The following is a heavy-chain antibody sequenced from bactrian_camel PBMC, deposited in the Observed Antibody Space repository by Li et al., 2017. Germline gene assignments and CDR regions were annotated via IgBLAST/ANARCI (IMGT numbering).Heavy chain of an antibody. V-gene: IGHV3S53*01. CDR1: GNTYSRLYC. CDR3: AADFRRPDTSAVCYPNLGDFDY. CDR2: IDSDGIT. Sequence: VQLVESGGGSVQAGGSLRLSCVASGNTYSRLYCMGWFRQTPGAEREFVSAIDSDGITKYADSVKGRFTISKDNAKNTLYLQMNSLKPEDSAMYYCAADFRRPDTSAVCYPNLGDFDYWGQGTQVTVS. J-gene: IGHJ6*01. D-gene: IGHD3*01.